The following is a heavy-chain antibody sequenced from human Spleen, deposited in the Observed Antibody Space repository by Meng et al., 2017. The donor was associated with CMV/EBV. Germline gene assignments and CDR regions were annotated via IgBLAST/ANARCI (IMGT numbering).Heavy chain of an antibody. V-gene: IGHV1-2*02. CDR1: EGSFFGGY. Sequence: EGSFFGGYLRRWRQQPGRELEGWGGENHNSGGTKYDQYFQGRVTITVDTSKSTVYMELSGLRADDTAVYSCARGGYSNTSGNVYYDYWGQGTLVTVSS. CDR3: ARGGYSNTSGNVYYDY. CDR2: ENHNSGGT. D-gene: IGHD2-2*01. J-gene: IGHJ4*02.